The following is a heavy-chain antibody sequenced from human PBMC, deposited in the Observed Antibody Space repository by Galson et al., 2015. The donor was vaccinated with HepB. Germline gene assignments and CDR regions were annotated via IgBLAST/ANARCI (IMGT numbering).Heavy chain of an antibody. Sequence: SLRLSCAASEFTFSNYGMHWVRQAPGKGLEWVAVISFDGSDKYYADSVKGRFSISRDNSKNTLYLQMNSLTAEDTAVFYCAKGLRHYDYSDALDAWGQGTLVTVSS. V-gene: IGHV3-30*18. J-gene: IGHJ3*01. CDR2: ISFDGSDK. CDR3: AKGLRHYDYSDALDA. D-gene: IGHD3-16*01. CDR1: EFTFSNYG.